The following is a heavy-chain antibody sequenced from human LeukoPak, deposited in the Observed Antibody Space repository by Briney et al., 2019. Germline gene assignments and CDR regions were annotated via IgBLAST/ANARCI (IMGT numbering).Heavy chain of an antibody. CDR3: AKDVPRLGELDY. D-gene: IGHD3-16*01. Sequence: PGGSLRLSCAASGFTFSSYWMSWVRQAPGKGLEWVAVISYDGSNKYYADSVKGRFTISRDNSKNTLYLQMNSLRAEDTAVYYCAKDVPRLGELDYWGQGTLVTVSS. V-gene: IGHV3-30*18. J-gene: IGHJ4*02. CDR1: GFTFSSYW. CDR2: ISYDGSNK.